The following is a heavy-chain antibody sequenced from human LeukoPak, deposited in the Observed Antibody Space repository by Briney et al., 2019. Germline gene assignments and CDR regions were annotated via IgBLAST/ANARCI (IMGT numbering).Heavy chain of an antibody. Sequence: PGGSLRLSCAASGFTFSSYSMNWVRQAPGKGLEWVSSISSSSSYIYYADSVEGRFTISRDNAKNSLYLQMNSLRAEDTAVYYCARDLAAHIDYWGQGTLVTVSS. D-gene: IGHD6-6*01. CDR2: ISSSSSYI. CDR3: ARDLAAHIDY. J-gene: IGHJ4*02. V-gene: IGHV3-21*01. CDR1: GFTFSSYS.